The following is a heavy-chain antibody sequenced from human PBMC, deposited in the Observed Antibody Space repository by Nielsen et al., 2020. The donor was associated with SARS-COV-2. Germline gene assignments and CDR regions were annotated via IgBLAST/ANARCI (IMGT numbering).Heavy chain of an antibody. J-gene: IGHJ6*02. Sequence: SLKISCAASGFTFDDYAMHWVRQAPGKGLEWVSGISWNSGSIGYADSVKGRFTISRDNAKSSLYLQMNSLRAEDTALYYCAKDMWYYDSGSYNYAMDVWGQGTTVTVSS. V-gene: IGHV3-9*01. CDR3: AKDMWYYDSGSYNYAMDV. CDR2: ISWNSGSI. D-gene: IGHD3-10*01. CDR1: GFTFDDYA.